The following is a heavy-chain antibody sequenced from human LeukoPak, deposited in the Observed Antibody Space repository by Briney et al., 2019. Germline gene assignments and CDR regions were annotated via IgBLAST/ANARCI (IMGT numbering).Heavy chain of an antibody. CDR2: INSDGSST. Sequence: PGGSLRLSCAASGFTFSSHWMHWVRQAPGKGLVWVSRINSDGSSTTYADSVKGRFTISRDNARNLLHLQMNSLRAEDTALYFCVRDQDWAFDYWGQGTLVTVSS. D-gene: IGHD3-9*01. CDR1: GFTFSSHW. J-gene: IGHJ4*02. V-gene: IGHV3-74*01. CDR3: VRDQDWAFDY.